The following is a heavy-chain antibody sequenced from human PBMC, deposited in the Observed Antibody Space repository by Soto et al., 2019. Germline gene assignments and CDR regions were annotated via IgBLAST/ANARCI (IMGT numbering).Heavy chain of an antibody. Sequence: GESSETLSLTCTVSGGSISGYYWSWIRQPPGKGLEWIGYMYNTGSTVYNPSFKSRVTISVDTSKNQFSLKLNSVTAADTAVYYCARDLWGYCGTDCYPLDVWGQGTTVTVSS. CDR1: GGSISGYY. J-gene: IGHJ6*02. CDR3: ARDLWGYCGTDCYPLDV. D-gene: IGHD2-21*02. CDR2: MYNTGST. V-gene: IGHV4-59*01.